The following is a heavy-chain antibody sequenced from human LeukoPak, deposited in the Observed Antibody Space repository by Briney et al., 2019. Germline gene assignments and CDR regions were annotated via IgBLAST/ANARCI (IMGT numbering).Heavy chain of an antibody. J-gene: IGHJ4*02. V-gene: IGHV1-2*02. CDR3: ARDEYDFWSGVHFDY. Sequence: ASVKVSCKASGYTFTGYYTHWVRQAPGQGLEWMGWINPNSGGTNYAQKFQGRVTMTRDTSISTAYMELSRLRSDDTAVYYCARDEYDFWSGVHFDYWGQGTLVTVSS. CDR2: INPNSGGT. D-gene: IGHD3-3*01. CDR1: GYTFTGYY.